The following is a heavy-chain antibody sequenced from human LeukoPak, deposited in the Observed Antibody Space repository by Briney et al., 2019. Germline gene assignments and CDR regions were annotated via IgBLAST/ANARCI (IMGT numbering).Heavy chain of an antibody. D-gene: IGHD3-22*01. CDR3: AGQGTYDSSGYYYVGIDY. CDR2: IYYSGST. V-gene: IGHV4-39*01. CDR1: GGSISSSSYY. J-gene: IGHJ4*02. Sequence: PSETLSLTCTVSGGSISSSSYYWGWIRQPPGKGLEWIGSIYYSGSTYYNPSLKSRVTISVDTSKNQFSLKLSSVTAADTAVYYCAGQGTYDSSGYYYVGIDYWGQGTLVTVSS.